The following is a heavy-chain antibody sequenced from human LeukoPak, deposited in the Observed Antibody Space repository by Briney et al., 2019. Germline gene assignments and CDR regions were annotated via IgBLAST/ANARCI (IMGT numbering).Heavy chain of an antibody. CDR1: GYTFTGYY. J-gene: IGHJ5*02. Sequence: ASVKVSCKASGYTFTGYYMHWVRQAPGQGLEWMGWINPNSGGTNYAQKFQGRVTMTRDMSTSTVYMELSSLRSEDTAVYYCARDPFIMVRGVITWGQGTLVTVSS. CDR2: INPNSGGT. V-gene: IGHV1-2*02. D-gene: IGHD3-10*01. CDR3: ARDPFIMVRGVIT.